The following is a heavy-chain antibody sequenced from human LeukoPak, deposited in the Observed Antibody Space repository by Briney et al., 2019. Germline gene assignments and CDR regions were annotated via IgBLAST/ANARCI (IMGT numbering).Heavy chain of an antibody. CDR2: TIGGDGPA. Sequence: GGSLRLSCALSGLSFRDAWLCWVRQAPGKGLEWIGRTIGGDGPADYAAPVKGRFTISRDYSKDTMYLHMNSLKTEDTAVYYCTWMATVVTVDICGQGTLVTVSS. V-gene: IGHV3-15*01. D-gene: IGHD4-23*01. CDR1: GLSFRDAW. J-gene: IGHJ4*02. CDR3: TWMATVVTVDI.